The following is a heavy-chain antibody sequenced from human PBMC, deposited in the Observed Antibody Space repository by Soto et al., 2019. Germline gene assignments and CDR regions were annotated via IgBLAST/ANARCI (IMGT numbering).Heavy chain of an antibody. Sequence: GSCPTLVNPTQTLTLTCTFSGFSLSTSGMCVSWIRQPPGKALEWLALIDWDDDKYYSTSLKTRLTISKDTSKNQVVLTMTNMDPVDTATYYCARISYDFWSGGIAAAGCRGTFDYWGQGTLVTVSS. D-gene: IGHD3-3*01. CDR3: ARISYDFWSGGIAAAGCRGTFDY. CDR2: IDWDDDK. J-gene: IGHJ4*02. CDR1: GFSLSTSGMC. V-gene: IGHV2-70*01.